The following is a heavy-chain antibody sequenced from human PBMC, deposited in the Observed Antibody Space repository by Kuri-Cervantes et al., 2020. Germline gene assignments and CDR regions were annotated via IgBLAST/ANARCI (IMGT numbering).Heavy chain of an antibody. CDR1: GFTFSSYE. V-gene: IGHV3-48*03. Sequence: GGSLRLSCAASGFTFSSYEMNWVRQAPGKGLEWVSYISSSGSTIYYADSVKGRFTISRDNAKNSLYLQMNSLRAEDTAVYYCARDGRYSSGWYLDYWGQGTLVTVSS. D-gene: IGHD6-19*01. CDR2: ISSSGSTI. J-gene: IGHJ4*02. CDR3: ARDGRYSSGWYLDY.